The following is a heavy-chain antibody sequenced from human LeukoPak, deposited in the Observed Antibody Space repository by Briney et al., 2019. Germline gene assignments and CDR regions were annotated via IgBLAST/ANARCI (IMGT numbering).Heavy chain of an antibody. CDR3: AREERYDAFDI. Sequence: PSETLSLTCTVSGGSISSYNWSWIRQRPGKGLEWVGYIYYSGRTNYNPSLKSRVTISVGTSKNQFSLKLSSVTAADTAVYYCAREERYDAFDIWGQGTMVTVSS. J-gene: IGHJ3*02. CDR2: IYYSGRT. V-gene: IGHV4-59*01. D-gene: IGHD1-26*01. CDR1: GGSISSYN.